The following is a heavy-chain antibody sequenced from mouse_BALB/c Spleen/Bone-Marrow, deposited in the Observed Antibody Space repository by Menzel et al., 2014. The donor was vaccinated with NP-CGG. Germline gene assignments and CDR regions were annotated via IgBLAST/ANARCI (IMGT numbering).Heavy chain of an antibody. D-gene: IGHD2-14*01. CDR2: INSNGGST. CDR1: GFTFSSYG. CDR3: ARPYRYYFDY. V-gene: IGHV5-6-3*01. Sequence: EVQVVESGGGLVQPGGSLKLSCAASGFTFSSYGMSWVRQTPDKRLELVATINSNGGSTYYPDSVKGRFTISRDNAKNTLYLQMSSLKSEDTAMYYCARPYRYYFDYWGQGTPLTVSS. J-gene: IGHJ2*01.